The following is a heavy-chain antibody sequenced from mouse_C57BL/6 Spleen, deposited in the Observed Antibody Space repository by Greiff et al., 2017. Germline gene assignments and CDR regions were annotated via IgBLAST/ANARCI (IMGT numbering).Heavy chain of an antibody. J-gene: IGHJ3*01. Sequence: EVQGVESGGGLVKPGGSLKLSCAASGFTFSSYAMSWVRQTPEKRLEWVATISDGGSYTYYPDNVKGRFTISRDNAKNNLYLQMSHRKSEDTAMYYCARAPYDYDVGFAYWGQGTLVTVSA. CDR2: ISDGGSYT. CDR3: ARAPYDYDVGFAY. CDR1: GFTFSSYA. D-gene: IGHD2-4*01. V-gene: IGHV5-4*01.